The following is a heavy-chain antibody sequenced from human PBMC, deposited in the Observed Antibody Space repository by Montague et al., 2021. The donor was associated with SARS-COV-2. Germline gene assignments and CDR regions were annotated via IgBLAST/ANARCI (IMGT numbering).Heavy chain of an antibody. D-gene: IGHD4-17*01. CDR3: AGDYGDYSYYYGLDV. CDR1: GGSIRSGSYY. J-gene: IGHJ6*02. Sequence: TLSLTCTVSGGSIRSGSYYWSWIRQPAGKGLEWIGRIYSSGSTNYNPSLESRVTMSVDTSKNQFSLKVSSVTAADTDVYYSAGDYGDYSYYYGLDVWGQGTTVTVSS. CDR2: IYSSGST. V-gene: IGHV4-61*02.